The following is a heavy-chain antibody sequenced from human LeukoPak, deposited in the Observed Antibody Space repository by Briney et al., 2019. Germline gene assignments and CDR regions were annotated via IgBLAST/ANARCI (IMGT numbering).Heavy chain of an antibody. CDR3: ARDRNYYDSSGYSPIFDY. CDR1: GGTFSSYA. CDR2: IIPIFGAA. Sequence: SVKVSCKASGGTFSSYAISWVRQAPGQGLEWMGGIIPIFGAANYAQKFQGRVTITADESTSTAYMELSSLRSEDTAVYYCARDRNYYDSSGYSPIFDYWGQGTLVTVSS. D-gene: IGHD3-22*01. V-gene: IGHV1-69*13. J-gene: IGHJ4*02.